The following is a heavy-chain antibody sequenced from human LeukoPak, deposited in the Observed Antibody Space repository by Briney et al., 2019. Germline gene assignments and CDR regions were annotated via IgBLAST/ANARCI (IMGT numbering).Heavy chain of an antibody. V-gene: IGHV4-59*08. CDR2: IYYSGST. Sequence: SETLSLTCTVSGGSISPYYWSWIRQTPGKGLEWIGYIYYSGSTNYNPSLKSRVTISVDTSKNQFSLKLSSVTAADTAVYYCASGGGYSSGWYPLDFWGQGTLVTVSS. CDR3: ASGGGYSSGWYPLDF. J-gene: IGHJ4*02. D-gene: IGHD6-19*01. CDR1: GGSISPYY.